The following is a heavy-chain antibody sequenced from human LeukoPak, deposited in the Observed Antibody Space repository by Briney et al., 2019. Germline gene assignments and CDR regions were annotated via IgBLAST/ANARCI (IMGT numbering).Heavy chain of an antibody. D-gene: IGHD6-13*01. CDR1: GFTFSTYG. CDR2: VSGGDVHT. CDR3: SRDRGIGYPSSWRGGLYNFDY. V-gene: IGHV3-23*01. J-gene: IGHJ4*02. Sequence: PGGSLRLSCAASGFTFSTYGMTWVRQAPGKGLEWVSAVSGGDVHTYYADSVKGRVTISRDNSRNTLYLQMNSLRPEDTAVYYCSRDRGIGYPSSWRGGLYNFDYWGQGTLVTVSS.